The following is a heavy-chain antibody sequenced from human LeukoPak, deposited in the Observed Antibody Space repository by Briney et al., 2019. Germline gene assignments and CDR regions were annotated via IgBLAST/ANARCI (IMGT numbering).Heavy chain of an antibody. CDR1: GGSFSGYY. CDR3: ARVYNWNSSGLGAPRD. V-gene: IGHV4-34*01. D-gene: IGHD1-7*01. J-gene: IGHJ4*02. CDR2: INHSGST. Sequence: SETLSLTCAVYGGSFSGYYWSWIRQPPGKGLEWIGEINHSGSTYYNPSLKSRVTISVDTSKNQFSLKMSSVTAADTAVYYCARVYNWNSSGLGAPRDWGRGTLVTVSS.